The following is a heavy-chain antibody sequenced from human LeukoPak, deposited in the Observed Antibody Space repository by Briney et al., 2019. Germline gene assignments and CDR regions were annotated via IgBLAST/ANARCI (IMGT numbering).Heavy chain of an antibody. V-gene: IGHV3-9*01. J-gene: IGHJ6*02. CDR2: ISWNSGSI. CDR1: GFTFDDYA. CDR3: ARDWLDGMDV. Sequence: GRSLRLSCAASGFTFDDYAMHWVRHAPGKGLEWVSGISWNSGSIGYADSVKGRFTISRDNAKNSLYLQMNSLRAEDTAVYYCARDWLDGMDVWGQGTTVTVSS. D-gene: IGHD3-22*01.